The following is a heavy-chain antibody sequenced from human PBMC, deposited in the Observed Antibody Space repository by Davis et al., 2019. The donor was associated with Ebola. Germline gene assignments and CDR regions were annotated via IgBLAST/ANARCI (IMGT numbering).Heavy chain of an antibody. J-gene: IGHJ4*02. V-gene: IGHV4-30-2*01. CDR2: IYHSGST. CDR3: ARVYYDILTGLTLFDY. Sequence: MPSETLSLTCAVSGGSISSGGYSWSWIRQPPGKGLEWIGYIYHSGSTYYNPSLKSRVTISVDTSKNQFSLKLSSVTAADTAVYYCARVYYDILTGLTLFDYWGQGTLVTVSS. CDR1: GGSISSGGYS. D-gene: IGHD3-9*01.